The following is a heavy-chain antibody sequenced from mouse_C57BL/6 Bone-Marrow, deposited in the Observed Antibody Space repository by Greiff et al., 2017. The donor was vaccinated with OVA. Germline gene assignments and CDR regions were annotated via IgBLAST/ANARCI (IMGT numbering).Heavy chain of an antibody. D-gene: IGHD1-1*01. Sequence: EVKLMESGGGLVQPGGSLKLSCAASGFTFSDYGMAWVRQAPRKGPEWVAFISNLAYSIYYAATVTGRFTISRENAKNTLYLEMSSLRSEDTAMYYCARRGDYGPIDYWGQGTTLTVSS. CDR1: GFTFSDYG. CDR2: ISNLAYSI. V-gene: IGHV5-15*01. CDR3: ARRGDYGPIDY. J-gene: IGHJ2*01.